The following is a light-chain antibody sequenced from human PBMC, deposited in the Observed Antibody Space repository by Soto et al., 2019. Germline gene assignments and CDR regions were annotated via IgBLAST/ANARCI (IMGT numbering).Light chain of an antibody. CDR3: SSYTSSSTLLYV. CDR2: DVS. Sequence: QSALTPPASVSGSPGPSITISCTGTSSDVGGYNYVSWYQQHPGKAPKLMIYDVSNRPSGVSNRFSGSKSGNTASLTISGLQAEDEADYYCSSYTSSSTLLYVFGTGTKLTVL. J-gene: IGLJ1*01. CDR1: SSDVGGYNY. V-gene: IGLV2-14*01.